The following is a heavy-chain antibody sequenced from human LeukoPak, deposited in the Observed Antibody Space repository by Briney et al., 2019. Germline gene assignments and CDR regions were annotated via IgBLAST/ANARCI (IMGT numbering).Heavy chain of an antibody. D-gene: IGHD3-22*01. CDR1: GFTFSSYG. J-gene: IGHJ4*02. CDR2: ISSSSSYI. Sequence: GGSLRLSCAASGFTFSSYGMNWVRQAPGKGLEWVSSISSSSSYIYYADSVKGRFTISRDNAKNSLYLQMNSLRAEDTAVYYCARDRDYYYDSRRGHKLFDYWGQGTLVTVSS. CDR3: ARDRDYYYDSRRGHKLFDY. V-gene: IGHV3-21*01.